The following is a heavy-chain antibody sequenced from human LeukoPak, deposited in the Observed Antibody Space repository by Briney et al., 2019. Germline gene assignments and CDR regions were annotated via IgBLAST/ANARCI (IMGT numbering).Heavy chain of an antibody. CDR3: ARDTPYRAYGSGSYYNPTLYYFDY. Sequence: GGSLRLSCAASGFTFSSYSMNWVRQAPGKGLEWVSSISSSSSYIYYADSVKGRFTISRDNAKNSLYLQMNSLRAEDTAVYYCARDTPYRAYGSGSYYNPTLYYFDYWGQGTLVTVSS. J-gene: IGHJ4*02. CDR1: GFTFSSYS. V-gene: IGHV3-21*01. CDR2: ISSSSSYI. D-gene: IGHD3-10*01.